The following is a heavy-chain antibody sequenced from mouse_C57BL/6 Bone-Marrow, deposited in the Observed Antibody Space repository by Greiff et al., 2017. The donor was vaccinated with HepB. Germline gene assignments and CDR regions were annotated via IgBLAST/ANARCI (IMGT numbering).Heavy chain of an antibody. CDR2: ISDGGSYT. J-gene: IGHJ1*03. V-gene: IGHV5-4*03. D-gene: IGHD2-5*01. CDR3: ARGGPTIVTTWYFDV. Sequence: EVKLVESGGGLVKPGGSLKLSCAASGFTFSSYAMSWVRQTPEKRLEWVATISDGGSYTYYPENVKGRFTISRDNAKNNLYLQMSHLKSEDTAMYYCARGGPTIVTTWYFDVWGTGTTVTVSS. CDR1: GFTFSSYA.